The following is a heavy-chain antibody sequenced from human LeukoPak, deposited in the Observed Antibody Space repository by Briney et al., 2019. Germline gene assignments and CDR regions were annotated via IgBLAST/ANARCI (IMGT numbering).Heavy chain of an antibody. CDR2: INSNSSYI. J-gene: IGHJ4*02. Sequence: PGGSLRLSCAASGFTFSSYSMSWVRQAPGKGLVWVSAINSNSSYIYYADSVKGRFTISRDNAKNSLYLQMNSLRAEDTAVYYCANSYYYHSSGYYYSPAVDYWGRGTVATVSS. D-gene: IGHD3-22*01. CDR1: GFTFSSYS. V-gene: IGHV3-21*01. CDR3: ANSYYYHSSGYYYSPAVDY.